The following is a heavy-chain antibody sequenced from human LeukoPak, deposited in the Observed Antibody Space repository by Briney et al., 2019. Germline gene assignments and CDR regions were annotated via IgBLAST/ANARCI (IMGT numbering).Heavy chain of an antibody. J-gene: IGHJ6*02. CDR2: IYYSGST. V-gene: IGHV4-39*01. Sequence: SETLSLTCTVSGGSISSSSYYWGWIRQPPGKGLEWIGSIYYSGSTYYNPSLKSRVTISVDTSKNQFSLKLSSVTAADTAVYYCARLDSSSLGMDVWGQGTTVTVSS. CDR3: ARLDSSSLGMDV. D-gene: IGHD6-6*01. CDR1: GGSISSSSYY.